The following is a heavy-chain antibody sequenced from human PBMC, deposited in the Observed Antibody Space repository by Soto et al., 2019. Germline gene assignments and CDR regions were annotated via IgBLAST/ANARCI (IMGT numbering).Heavy chain of an antibody. J-gene: IGHJ3*02. V-gene: IGHV3-48*02. CDR2: IISSISTI. CDR3: ARDSDSYYYGAGSYLSGAFDI. Sequence: PGLSLRLSCAPAALTSSSYCINCVRQAPQNKLEWGSYIISSISTIYYADSVTGRCSISRDNAKNSLYLQMNSLRDEDTAVYYCARDSDSYYYGAGSYLSGAFDIWGQGTMVTVSS. CDR1: ALTSSSYC. D-gene: IGHD3-10*01.